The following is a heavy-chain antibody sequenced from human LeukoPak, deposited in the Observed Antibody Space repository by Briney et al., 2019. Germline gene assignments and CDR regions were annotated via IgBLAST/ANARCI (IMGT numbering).Heavy chain of an antibody. V-gene: IGHV4-39*07. J-gene: IGHJ3*02. CDR3: ARGREDVAFDI. Sequence: SETLSLTCTVSGGSISSSSYYWGWFRQPPGKGLEWIGNIYYSGSTYYNPSLKSRVTISVDTSKNQFSLMVTSVTAADTAVYYCARGREDVAFDIWGQGTMVTVSS. D-gene: IGHD2-15*01. CDR1: GGSISSSSYY. CDR2: IYYSGST.